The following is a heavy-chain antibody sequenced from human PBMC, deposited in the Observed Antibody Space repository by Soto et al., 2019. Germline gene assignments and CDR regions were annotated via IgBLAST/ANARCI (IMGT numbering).Heavy chain of an antibody. J-gene: IGHJ5*02. CDR1: GGTFSSSA. V-gene: IGHV1-69*01. CDR2: IIPIFGTA. D-gene: IGHD1-26*01. Sequence: QVQLVQSGAEVKKPVTSVNVSCKASGGTFSSSAISWVRQAAVQVLEWMGGIIPIFGTANDAQKFQGRVRITADESTSTAYMELSSLRSEDTAVYDGAGSRGSYSNWCDPWGQGTLVTVSS. CDR3: AGSRGSYSNWCDP.